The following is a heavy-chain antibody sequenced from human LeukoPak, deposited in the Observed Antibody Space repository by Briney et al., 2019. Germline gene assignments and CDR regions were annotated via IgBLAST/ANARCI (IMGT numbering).Heavy chain of an antibody. CDR2: IRSKVSSYAT. CDR3: ANRGDQHY. D-gene: IGHD3-10*01. Sequence: GGSLRLSCAASGFTFSDSAMHWVRQASGKGLEWVGRIRSKVSSYATAYAASVEGRFIISRHDSKNTVYLQMNSLKTDDTAVYYCANRGDQHYWGQGNLVTVSS. CDR1: GFTFSDSA. J-gene: IGHJ4*02. V-gene: IGHV3-73*01.